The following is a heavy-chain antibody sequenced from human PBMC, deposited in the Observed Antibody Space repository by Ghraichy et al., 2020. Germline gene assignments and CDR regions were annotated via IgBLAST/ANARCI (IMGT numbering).Heavy chain of an antibody. CDR3: ARDRVVVAATTQVLYYYYGMDV. Sequence: GGSLRLSCAASGFTFSSYGMHWVRQAPGKGLEWVAVIWYDGSNKYYADSVKGRFTISRDNSKNTLYLQMNSLRAEDTAVYYCARDRVVVAATTQVLYYYYGMDVWGQGTTVTVSS. CDR1: GFTFSSYG. D-gene: IGHD2-15*01. J-gene: IGHJ6*02. CDR2: IWYDGSNK. V-gene: IGHV3-33*08.